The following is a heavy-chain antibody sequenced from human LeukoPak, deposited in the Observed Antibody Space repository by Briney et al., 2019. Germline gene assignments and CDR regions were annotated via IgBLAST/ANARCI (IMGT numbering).Heavy chain of an antibody. D-gene: IGHD4-23*01. CDR1: GGSISTYY. V-gene: IGHV4-59*01. Sequence: PSETLSLTCTVSGGSISTYYWNCIRQHPGKGLEWIEYIYHSGSTNYNPSLQSRVTISVDTSKNQFSLNLNSVTAADTAVYYCARGGTTVVTSPRFDYWGQGTLVTVSS. CDR2: IYHSGST. J-gene: IGHJ4*02. CDR3: ARGGTTVVTSPRFDY.